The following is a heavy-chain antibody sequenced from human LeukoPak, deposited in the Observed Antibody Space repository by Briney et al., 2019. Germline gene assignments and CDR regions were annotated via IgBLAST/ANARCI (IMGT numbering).Heavy chain of an antibody. CDR2: ISSSGSTI. CDR1: GFTFSSYE. D-gene: IGHD2-2*02. V-gene: IGHV3-48*03. Sequence: PGGSLRLSCAASGFTFSSYEMNWVRQAPGKGLEWVSYISSSGSTIYYADSVKGRFTISRDNAKNSLYLQMNSLRAEDTAVYYCARDMRVPAAIRGYYYGMDVWGQGTTVTVSS. CDR3: ARDMRVPAAIRGYYYGMDV. J-gene: IGHJ6*02.